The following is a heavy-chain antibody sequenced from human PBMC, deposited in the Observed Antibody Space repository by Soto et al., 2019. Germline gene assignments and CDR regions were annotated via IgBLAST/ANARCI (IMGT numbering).Heavy chain of an antibody. Sequence: LRLSCSASGFTFSSYAMSWVRQAPGRGLERVSAISSGGGSTDYADSVKGRFTISRDDSTSTLYLQMNSLRAEDTAVYYCAKETMVRGILDYWGQGTLVTVSS. CDR3: AKETMVRGILDY. J-gene: IGHJ4*02. V-gene: IGHV3-23*01. CDR1: GFTFSSYA. D-gene: IGHD3-10*01. CDR2: ISSGGGST.